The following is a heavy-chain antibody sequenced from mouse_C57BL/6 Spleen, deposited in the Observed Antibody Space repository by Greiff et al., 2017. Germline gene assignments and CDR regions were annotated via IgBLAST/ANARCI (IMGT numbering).Heavy chain of an antibody. CDR3: GSERDGVGY. CDR1: GFPFSAYG. Sequence: VQLKEPGGGLVKPGGSLKLSCAASGFPFSAYGMHWVRQAPEKGLEWVAYISSGSSTNYYADTVKGRFTFSRDNAKNPLFLQMTRLRSEDPAMYCCGSERDGVGYWGQVTTLTVSS. J-gene: IGHJ2*01. V-gene: IGHV5-17*01. CDR2: ISSGSSTN. D-gene: IGHD1-2*01.